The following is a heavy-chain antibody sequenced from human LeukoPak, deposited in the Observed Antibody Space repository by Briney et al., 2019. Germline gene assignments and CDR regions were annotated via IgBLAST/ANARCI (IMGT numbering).Heavy chain of an antibody. CDR2: ISGSGGST. V-gene: IGHV3-23*01. CDR3: AKYYDFWSGYNSLDY. CDR1: GFTFSSYA. J-gene: IGHJ4*02. D-gene: IGHD3-3*01. Sequence: PGGSLRLSCAASGFTFSSYAMSWVRQAPGKGLEWVSAISGSGGSTYYADSVKGRFTISRDNSKNTLYLQMNSLRAEDTAVYYCAKYYDFWSGYNSLDYWGQGTLVTVSS.